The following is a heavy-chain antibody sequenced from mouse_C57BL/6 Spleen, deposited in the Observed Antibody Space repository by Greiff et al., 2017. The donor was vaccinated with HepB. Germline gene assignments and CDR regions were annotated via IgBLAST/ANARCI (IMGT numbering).Heavy chain of an antibody. V-gene: IGHV3-1*01. CDR2: ISYSGST. J-gene: IGHJ4*01. CDR1: GYSITSGYD. CDR3: ARGGGTYAMDY. Sequence: VQLKESGPGMVKPSQSLSLTCTVTGYSITSGYDWHWIRHFPGNKLEWMGYISYSGSTNYNPSLNSRISIAHDTSKNQVFLKLNSVTTEATATYDCARGGGTYAMDYWGQGTSVTVSS.